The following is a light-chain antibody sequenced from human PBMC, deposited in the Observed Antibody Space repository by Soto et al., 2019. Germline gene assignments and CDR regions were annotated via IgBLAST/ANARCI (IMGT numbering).Light chain of an antibody. J-gene: IGKJ2*01. CDR3: QQSYSTPYT. V-gene: IGKV1-39*01. Sequence: DIQMTHAASSLAASLGDIXXXTXXSSQGIETYLNWYQQKSGKAPKLLIYAASSLQSGVPSRFSGSGSGTDFTLTISSLQAEDVATYYCQQSYSTPYTFGQGTKVDIK. CDR2: AAS. CDR1: QGIETY.